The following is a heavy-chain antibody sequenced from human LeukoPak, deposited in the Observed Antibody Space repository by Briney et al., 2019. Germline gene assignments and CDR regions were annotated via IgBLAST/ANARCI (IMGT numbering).Heavy chain of an antibody. V-gene: IGHV4-4*07. CDR1: GGSISSYY. CDR3: ARGIAAAARWGDYFDY. Sequence: PSETLSLTCTVSGGSISSYYWSWIRQPAGKGLEWIGRIYTSGSTNYNPSLKSRVTMSVDTSKNQFSLKLSSVTAADTAVYYCARGIAAAARWGDYFDYWGQGTLVTVSS. CDR2: IYTSGST. D-gene: IGHD6-13*01. J-gene: IGHJ4*02.